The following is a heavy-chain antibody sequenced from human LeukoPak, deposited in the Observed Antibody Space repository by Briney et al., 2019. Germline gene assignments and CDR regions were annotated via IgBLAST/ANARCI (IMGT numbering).Heavy chain of an antibody. CDR1: GFTFTSYR. J-gene: IGHJ4*02. V-gene: IGHV3-21*01. CDR2: ISGSNSYI. Sequence: PGGSLRLSCAASGFTFTSYRMNWVRQAPGKGLEWVSSISGSNSYIYYADSVKGRFTISRDNAKNSLYLQMNSLRDEDTAVYYCARAARGSYYVHGYWGQGTLVTVSS. D-gene: IGHD1-26*01. CDR3: ARAARGSYYVHGY.